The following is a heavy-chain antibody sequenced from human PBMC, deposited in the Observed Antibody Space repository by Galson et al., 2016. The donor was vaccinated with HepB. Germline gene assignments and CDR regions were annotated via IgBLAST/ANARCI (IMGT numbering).Heavy chain of an antibody. CDR1: GFTFSSDW. J-gene: IGHJ4*02. Sequence: SLRLSCAASGFTFSSDWMSWVRQAPGKGLEWVANIKQDGSEKSYVDSVKGRFTISRDNAKNSLYLQMNSLGAEDTAVYYCASWWQTPASYFDYWGQGTLVTVSS. CDR3: ASWWQTPASYFDY. CDR2: IKQDGSEK. D-gene: IGHD2-8*02. V-gene: IGHV3-7*01.